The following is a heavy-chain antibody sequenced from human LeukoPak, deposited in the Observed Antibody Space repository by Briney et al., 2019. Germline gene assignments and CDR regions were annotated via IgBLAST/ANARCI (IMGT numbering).Heavy chain of an antibody. D-gene: IGHD6-19*01. CDR3: ARSPPGIAVAGGFDY. CDR1: GFTFSIYS. V-gene: IGHV3-21*01. Sequence: GGSLRLSCAASGFTFSIYSINWVRQAPGEGLEWVSPISSSSSYIYYADSGKVRFTISRDNAKNSLYLQMNPLRAEDTAVYYCARSPPGIAVAGGFDYWGQGTLVTVSS. J-gene: IGHJ4*02. CDR2: ISSSSSYI.